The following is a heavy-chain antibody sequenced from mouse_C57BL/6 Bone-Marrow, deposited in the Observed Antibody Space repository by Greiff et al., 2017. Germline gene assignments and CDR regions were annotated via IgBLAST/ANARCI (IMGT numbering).Heavy chain of an antibody. V-gene: IGHV5-4*03. CDR1: GFTFSSYA. Sequence: EVKLVESGGGLVKPGGSLKLSCAASGFTFSSYAMSWVRQTPEKRLEWVATISDGGSYTYYPDNVKGRFTISRDNAKNNLYLQMSHLKSEDTAMYYCARLFITTVVAFDYWGQGTTLTVSS. J-gene: IGHJ2*01. D-gene: IGHD1-1*01. CDR2: ISDGGSYT. CDR3: ARLFITTVVAFDY.